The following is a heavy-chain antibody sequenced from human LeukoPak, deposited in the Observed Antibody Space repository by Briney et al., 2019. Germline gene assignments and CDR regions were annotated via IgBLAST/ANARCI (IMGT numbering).Heavy chain of an antibody. CDR2: IYSGGST. D-gene: IGHD3-22*01. V-gene: IGHV3-53*01. J-gene: IGHJ1*01. CDR1: GFTVSSNY. CDR3: ARHQVYYYDSSGSHIGPAEYFQH. Sequence: PGGSLRLSCAASGFTVSSNYMSWVRQAPGKGLEWVSVIYSGGSTYYADSVKGRFTISRDNSKNTLYLQMNSLRAEDTAVYYCARHQVYYYDSSGSHIGPAEYFQHWGQGTLVTVSS.